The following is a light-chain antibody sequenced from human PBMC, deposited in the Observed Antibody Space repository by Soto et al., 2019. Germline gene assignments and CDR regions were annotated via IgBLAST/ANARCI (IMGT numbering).Light chain of an antibody. CDR2: EGS. Sequence: QSVLTAPASVTGSPGQTITISCTGTSSHVGSYNLVSWDQQDPGKAAQLMIYEGSKGPSGVSNRFSGCKSGNTASLTIPGLQAEDEADYSCCSYVGSSTYVCGTGTKVTV. V-gene: IGLV2-23*01. J-gene: IGLJ1*01. CDR1: SSHVGSYNL. CDR3: CSYVGSSTYV.